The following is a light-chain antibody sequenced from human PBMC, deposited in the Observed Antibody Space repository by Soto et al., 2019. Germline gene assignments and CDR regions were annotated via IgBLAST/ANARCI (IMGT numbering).Light chain of an antibody. J-gene: IGKJ4*01. CDR1: QTITSN. Sequence: EIVMTQSPVTLSLSPGDTATLSCRASQTITSNLAWYQQKPGQPPRLLIYDASTRATGLPARFSGSGSGTEFTLTIINLQSEDVAVYYCQQYSTWVTFGGGTQLEIE. CDR3: QQYSTWVT. CDR2: DAS. V-gene: IGKV3-15*01.